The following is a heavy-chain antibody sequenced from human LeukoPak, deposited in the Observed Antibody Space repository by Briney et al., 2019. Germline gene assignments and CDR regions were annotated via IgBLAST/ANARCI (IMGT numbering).Heavy chain of an antibody. V-gene: IGHV1-2*02. J-gene: IGHJ3*02. CDR2: INPNSGGT. Sequence: ASVKVSCKASGYTFTGYYMHWVRQAPGQGLEWMGWINPNSGGTNYAQKFQGRVTMTRDTSISTAYMELSRLRSDDTAAYYCARDSHYDSSGPGGDDAFDIWGQGTMVTVSS. CDR3: ARDSHYDSSGPGGDDAFDI. D-gene: IGHD3-22*01. CDR1: GYTFTGYY.